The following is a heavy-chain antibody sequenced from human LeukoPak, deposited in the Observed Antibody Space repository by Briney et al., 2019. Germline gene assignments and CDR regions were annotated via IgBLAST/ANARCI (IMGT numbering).Heavy chain of an antibody. J-gene: IGHJ4*02. CDR2: IYHSGNT. V-gene: IGHV4-38-2*01. CDR1: GYSISGGYY. Sequence: ETLSLTRAVSGYSISGGYYWGWIRQPPGKGLEWIGRIYHSGNTNYNPSLKSRVTISVDTSKNQFALKVSSLTAADTALNDRARWYSSSGYLDYWGQGTLVTVSS. CDR3: ARWYSSSGYLDY. D-gene: IGHD6-6*01.